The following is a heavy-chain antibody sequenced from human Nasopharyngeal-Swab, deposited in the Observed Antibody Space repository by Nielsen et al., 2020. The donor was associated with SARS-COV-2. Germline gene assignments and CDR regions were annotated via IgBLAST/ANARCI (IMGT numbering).Heavy chain of an antibody. CDR1: GGSISSGDYY. CDR2: IYYSGST. J-gene: IGHJ6*02. CDR3: ARTYGSGSYSYYYGMDV. Sequence: SETLSLTCTVSGGSISSGDYYWSWIRQPPGKGLEWIGYIYYSGSTYYNPSLKSRVTISVDTSKNQFSLKLSSVTAADTAVYYCARTYGSGSYSYYYGMDVWGQGTTVTVSS. D-gene: IGHD3-10*01. V-gene: IGHV4-30-4*01.